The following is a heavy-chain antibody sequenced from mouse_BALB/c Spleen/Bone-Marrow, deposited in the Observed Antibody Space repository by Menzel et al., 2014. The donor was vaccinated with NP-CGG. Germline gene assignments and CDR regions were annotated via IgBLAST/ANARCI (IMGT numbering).Heavy chain of an antibody. CDR2: IRNKANGYTT. J-gene: IGHJ4*01. CDR3: ARDDYYAMDY. CDR1: GLTFTDYY. Sequence: EVMLVESGGGLVQPGGSLRLSCATSGLTFTDYYMSWVRPPPGKALEWLGFIRNKANGYTTEYSASVKGRFTISRDNSQSILYLQMNTLRAEDSATYYCARDDYYAMDYWGQGTSVTVSS. V-gene: IGHV7-3*02.